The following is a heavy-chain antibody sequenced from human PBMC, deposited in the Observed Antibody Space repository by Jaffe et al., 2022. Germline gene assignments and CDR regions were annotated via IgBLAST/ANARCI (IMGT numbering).Heavy chain of an antibody. CDR1: GYSISSGYY. J-gene: IGHJ4*02. Sequence: QVQLQESGPGLVKPSETLSLTCAVSGYSISSGYYWGWIRQPPGKGLEWIGSIYHSGSTYYNPSLKSRVTISVDTSKNQFSLKLSSVTAADTAVYYCARRRLRYFDWLLRGGRSESGFDYWGQGTLVTVSS. D-gene: IGHD3-9*01. CDR2: IYHSGST. CDR3: ARRRLRYFDWLLRGGRSESGFDY. V-gene: IGHV4-38-2*01.